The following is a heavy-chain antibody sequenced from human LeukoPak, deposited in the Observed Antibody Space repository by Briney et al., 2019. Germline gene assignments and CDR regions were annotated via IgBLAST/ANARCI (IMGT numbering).Heavy chain of an antibody. CDR2: ISAYNGNT. J-gene: IGHJ1*01. CDR3: AREGGGPYCGGDCYAYFQH. Sequence: ASVKVSCKASGYTFTSCGISWVRQAPGQGLEWMGWISAYNGNTNYAQKFQGRVTITADESTSTAYMELSSLRSEDTAVYYCAREGGGPYCGGDCYAYFQHWGQGTLVTVSS. V-gene: IGHV1-18*01. D-gene: IGHD2-21*01. CDR1: GYTFTSCG.